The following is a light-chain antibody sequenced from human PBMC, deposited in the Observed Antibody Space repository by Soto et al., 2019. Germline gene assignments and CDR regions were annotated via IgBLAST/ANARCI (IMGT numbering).Light chain of an antibody. CDR1: SGSIASNY. CDR3: QSYDATNQV. V-gene: IGLV6-57*01. J-gene: IGLJ3*02. CDR2: EDN. Sequence: NFMLTQPHSVSASPGKTVIISCTRSSGSIASNYVQWYQQRPGSSPTTVISEDNQRPSGVPDRFSGSIDSSSNSASLTISGLETEDEADYFCQSYDATNQVFGGGTKVTVL.